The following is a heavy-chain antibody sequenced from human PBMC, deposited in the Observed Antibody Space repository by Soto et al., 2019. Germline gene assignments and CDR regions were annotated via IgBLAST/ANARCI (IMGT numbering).Heavy chain of an antibody. CDR1: GYIFTSYW. D-gene: IGHD3-22*01. CDR2: IYPGDSDT. V-gene: IGHV5-51*01. J-gene: IGHJ4*02. Sequence: PGESLKISCEGSGYIFTSYWIGWVRQMPGKGLEWMGIIYPGDSDTRYSPSFQGQVTISADKSISTAYLQWNSLKASDTAMYLCARLDHFDTSPRSTGDFDYWGQGNLVTVSS. CDR3: ARLDHFDTSPRSTGDFDY.